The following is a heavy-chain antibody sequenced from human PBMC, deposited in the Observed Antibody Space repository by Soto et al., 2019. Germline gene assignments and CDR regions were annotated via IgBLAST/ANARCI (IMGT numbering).Heavy chain of an antibody. J-gene: IGHJ4*02. D-gene: IGHD2-15*01. Sequence: VQLVESGGGLVKPGGSLRLSCAASGFTFSNVWMSWVRQAPGKGLGWVARTKSKTDGGTIDYAAPVKGRFSISRDDSKNTLDLQMNSLKTEDTAVYYCTAVGPVASRLDFWGQGTLVTVSS. CDR1: GFTFSNVW. CDR2: TKSKTDGGTI. V-gene: IGHV3-15*01. CDR3: TAVGPVASRLDF.